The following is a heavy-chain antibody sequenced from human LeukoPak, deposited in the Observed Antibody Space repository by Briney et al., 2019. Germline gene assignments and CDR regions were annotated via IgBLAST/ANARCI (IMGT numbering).Heavy chain of an antibody. Sequence: SETLSLSCIVSGGSIRSYYWCWIPQPPGKGLEWIGYIYYSGSTNYNPSLKSRVTISVDTSKIQFSLKLSSVTAADTAVYYCARELDDAFDIWGQGTMVTVSS. D-gene: IGHD1-1*01. CDR3: ARELDDAFDI. CDR2: IYYSGST. CDR1: GGSIRSYY. V-gene: IGHV4-59*01. J-gene: IGHJ3*02.